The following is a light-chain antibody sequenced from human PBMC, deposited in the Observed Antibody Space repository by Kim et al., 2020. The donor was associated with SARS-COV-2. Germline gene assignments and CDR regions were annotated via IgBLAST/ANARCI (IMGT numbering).Light chain of an antibody. J-gene: IGKJ2*01. CDR1: QGISSW. Sequence: DIQMTQSPSSVSASVGDRVTITCRASQGISSWLAWYQQKPRKAPTLLIYATSRLQSGVPARFSGSGSGTDFTLTINSLQPEDFATYFCQQANSLPYTFGQGTKLEI. CDR2: ATS. CDR3: QQANSLPYT. V-gene: IGKV1-12*01.